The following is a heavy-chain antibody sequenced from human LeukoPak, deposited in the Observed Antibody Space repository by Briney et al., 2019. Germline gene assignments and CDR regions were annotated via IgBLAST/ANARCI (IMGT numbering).Heavy chain of an antibody. V-gene: IGHV4-59*02. CDR2: GHHSERST. CDR3: AREVSRWPYYFDY. D-gene: IGHD4-23*01. Sequence: SETLSLTCSVSGDSVSSTYWSWVRQPPGKGLEWIAYGHHSERSTYYNPSLKSRVTISVDTSKNQFSLKLSSVTAADTAVYYCAREVSRWPYYFDYWGQGTLVTVSS. J-gene: IGHJ4*02. CDR1: GDSVSSTY.